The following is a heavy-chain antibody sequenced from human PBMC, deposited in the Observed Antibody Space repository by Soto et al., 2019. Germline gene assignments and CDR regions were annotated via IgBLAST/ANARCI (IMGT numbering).Heavy chain of an antibody. J-gene: IGHJ1*01. V-gene: IGHV2-5*02. Sequence: QITLKESGPTLVKPTQTLTLTCTFSGFSLSTSGVGVGWIRQPPGKALEWLALIYWDDDKRYSPSLKSRLTITXXTSKNQVVLTMTTMDPVDTATYYCAHSGRNLDFQHWGQGTLVTVSS. CDR3: AHSGRNLDFQH. CDR1: GFSLSTSGVG. CDR2: IYWDDDK.